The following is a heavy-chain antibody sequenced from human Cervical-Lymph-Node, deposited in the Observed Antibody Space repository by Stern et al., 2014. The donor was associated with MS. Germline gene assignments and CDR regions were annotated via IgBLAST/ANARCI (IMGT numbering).Heavy chain of an antibody. CDR2: ISSYNGNT. Sequence: QMQLVQSGPEVRQPGASVRVSCKASGYTFTTPNYGIAWVREAPGRGLEWMGWISSYNGNTVYAQNLQDRVTMTTDTSASTAYMELRSLRSDDTAFYYCARERLRDVNDYHFDSWGQGTLVTVSS. CDR3: ARERLRDVNDYHFDS. D-gene: IGHD4-11*01. CDR1: GYTFTTPNYG. V-gene: IGHV1-18*01. J-gene: IGHJ4*02.